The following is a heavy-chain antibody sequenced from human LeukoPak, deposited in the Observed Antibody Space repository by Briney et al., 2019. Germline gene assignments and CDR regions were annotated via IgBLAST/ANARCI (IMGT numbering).Heavy chain of an antibody. D-gene: IGHD3-10*01. CDR3: ARVSRGGFGVFTHYYYMDV. Sequence: SETLSLTCTVSGGSISSYYWSWIRQPPGKGLEWIGYIYYSGSTNYNPSLKSRVTISVDTSKNQFSLKLSSVTAADTAVYYCARVSRGGFGVFTHYYYMDVWGKGTTVTVSS. V-gene: IGHV4-59*01. CDR2: IYYSGST. J-gene: IGHJ6*03. CDR1: GGSISSYY.